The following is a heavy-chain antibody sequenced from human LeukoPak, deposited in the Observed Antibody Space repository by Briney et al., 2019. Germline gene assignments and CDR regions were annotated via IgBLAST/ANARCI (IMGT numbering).Heavy chain of an antibody. CDR2: IIPIFGTA. V-gene: IGHV1-69*13. J-gene: IGHJ3*02. CDR1: GGTFSSYA. Sequence: SVKVSCKASGGTFSSYAISWVRQAPGQGLEWMGGIIPIFGTANYAQKFQGRVTITADESTSTAYMELSSLRSEDTAVYYCVRDKGYYESSGYLKAFDIWGQGTMVTVSS. CDR3: VRDKGYYESSGYLKAFDI. D-gene: IGHD3-22*01.